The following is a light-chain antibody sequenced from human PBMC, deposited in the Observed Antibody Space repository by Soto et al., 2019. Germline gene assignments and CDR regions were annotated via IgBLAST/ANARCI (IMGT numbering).Light chain of an antibody. V-gene: IGKV3-15*01. Sequence: ERVMTQSPAALSVSPGETATHSCKTSQSVNTLLAWYQQRPGQAPRLLIYRASTRPTGIPARFSGSGSGTDFILTISRLEHEDFAVYYCQQYDRSWTFGQGTKVDIK. CDR1: QSVNTL. CDR3: QQYDRSWT. J-gene: IGKJ1*01. CDR2: RAS.